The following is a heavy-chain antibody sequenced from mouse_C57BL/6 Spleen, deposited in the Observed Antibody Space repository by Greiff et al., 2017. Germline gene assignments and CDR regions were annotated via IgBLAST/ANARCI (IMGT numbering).Heavy chain of an antibody. V-gene: IGHV1-26*01. D-gene: IGHD3-2*02. CDR1: GYTFTDYY. CDR2: INPNNGGT. Sequence: EVQLQQSGPELVKPGASVKISCKASGYTFTDYYMNWVKQSHGKSLEWIGDINPNNGGTSYNQKFKGKATLTVDKSSSTAYMELRSLTSEDSAVYYCARRDTAQAFAYWGQGTLVTVSA. J-gene: IGHJ3*01. CDR3: ARRDTAQAFAY.